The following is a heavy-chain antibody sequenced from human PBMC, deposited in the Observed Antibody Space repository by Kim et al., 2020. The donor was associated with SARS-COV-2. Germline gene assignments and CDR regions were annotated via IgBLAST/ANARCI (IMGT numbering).Heavy chain of an antibody. Sequence: SETLSLTCTVSGGSISSYYWSWIRQPPGKGPEWIGYIFYTGSTTYNPSLKSRVTISVDASKNQFSLKLSSLTAADTAVYYCASGSSGYRATLDYWGQGTLVTVSS. J-gene: IGHJ4*02. CDR1: GGSISSYY. CDR3: ASGSSGYRATLDY. CDR2: IFYTGST. D-gene: IGHD2-2*02. V-gene: IGHV4-59*01.